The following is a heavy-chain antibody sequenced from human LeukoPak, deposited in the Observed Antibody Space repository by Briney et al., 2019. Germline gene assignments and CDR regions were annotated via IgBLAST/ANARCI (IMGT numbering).Heavy chain of an antibody. J-gene: IGHJ6*04. CDR1: GFAFSSNA. CDR2: ISGSGAST. CDR3: AKDPGLRGYDILTGYYAYYYYGMDV. D-gene: IGHD3-9*01. V-gene: IGHV3-23*01. Sequence: GGSLRLSCAASGFAFSSNAMSWVRQAPGKGLEWVSAISGSGASTYYADSVKGRFTISRDNSKNTLYLQMNSLRAEDTAVYYCAKDPGLRGYDILTGYYAYYYYGMDVXGXGTTVTVSS.